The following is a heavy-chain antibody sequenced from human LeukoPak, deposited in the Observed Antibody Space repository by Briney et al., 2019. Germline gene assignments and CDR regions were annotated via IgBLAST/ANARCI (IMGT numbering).Heavy chain of an antibody. J-gene: IGHJ3*02. CDR2: IKQDGSEK. CDR1: GFTFSSHW. CDR3: ARDNGYYSDSRDAFDI. V-gene: IGHV3-7*01. Sequence: GGSLRLSCAASGFTFSSHWMSWVRQASGKGLEWVANIKQDGSEKYYVDSVKGRFTISRDNAKNTLYLQMNSLRVEDTAVYFCARDNGYYSDSRDAFDIWGQGTMVTVSS. D-gene: IGHD3-22*01.